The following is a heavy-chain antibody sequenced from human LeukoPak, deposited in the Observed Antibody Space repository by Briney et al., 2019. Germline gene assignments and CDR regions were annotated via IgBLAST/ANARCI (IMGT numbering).Heavy chain of an antibody. Sequence: SETLSLTWTVSGGSISSSRYYWGWIREAPGRGLEWIGSIYYSGSTYYNPSLKSRVTISVATSKNQFSLKLSSVPAADTAVYSSARLSEGLVHFWYAFVIWGQGTTVTVSS. D-gene: IGHD3-3*02. CDR3: ARLSEGLVHFWYAFVI. CDR2: IYYSGST. J-gene: IGHJ3*02. CDR1: GGSISSSRYY. V-gene: IGHV4-39*01.